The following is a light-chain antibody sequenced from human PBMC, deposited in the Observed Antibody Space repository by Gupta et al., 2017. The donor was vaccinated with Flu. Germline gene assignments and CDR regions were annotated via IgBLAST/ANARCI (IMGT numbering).Light chain of an antibody. CDR2: EVN. CDR1: SSDVGGYNY. V-gene: IGLV2-8*01. J-gene: IGLJ2*01. Sequence: QSALTQPPSASGPPGQSVPTSCTGTSSDVGGYNYVSWYQQHPGKAPKLMIFEVNKRPSGVPDRFSGSKSGNTASLTVSGLQADDEADYFCSSYAGSNNFVVFGGGTKLTVL. CDR3: SSYAGSNNFVV.